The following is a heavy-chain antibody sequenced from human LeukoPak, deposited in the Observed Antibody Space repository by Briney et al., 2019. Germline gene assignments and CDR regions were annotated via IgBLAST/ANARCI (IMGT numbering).Heavy chain of an antibody. CDR2: INHSGST. V-gene: IGHV4-34*01. Sequence: SETLSLTCAVYGGSFSGYYWSWIRQPPGKGLEWIGEINHSGSTNYKPSLKSRVTISIDTAKNQFSLKLNSVTAADTAMYYCARVETSAWSTSYYYYFHMDVWGKGTTVTISS. J-gene: IGHJ6*03. CDR3: ARVETSAWSTSYYYYFHMDV. CDR1: GGSFSGYY. D-gene: IGHD6-19*01.